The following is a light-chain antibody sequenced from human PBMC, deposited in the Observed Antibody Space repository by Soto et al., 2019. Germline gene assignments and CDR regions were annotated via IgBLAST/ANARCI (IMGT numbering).Light chain of an antibody. Sequence: QSVLTQPASVSGSPGQSIAISCTGTSSDVGGYNYVSWYQQHPGKAPKLMIYDVSNRPSGVSNRFSGSKSGNTASLTISGVQAEDEADYYCCSSVGSYVFGTGTKVTVL. J-gene: IGLJ1*01. CDR2: DVS. CDR1: SSDVGGYNY. V-gene: IGLV2-14*01. CDR3: CSSVGSYV.